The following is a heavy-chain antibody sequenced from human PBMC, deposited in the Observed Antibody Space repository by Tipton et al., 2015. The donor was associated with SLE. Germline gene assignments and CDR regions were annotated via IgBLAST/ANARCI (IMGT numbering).Heavy chain of an antibody. V-gene: IGHV3-21*03. CDR2: ISSSSYYI. CDR1: GFTFSNYS. D-gene: IGHD6-25*01. J-gene: IGHJ4*02. CDR3: TRGASGWDY. Sequence: SLRLSCAVSGFTFSNYSMNWVRQAPGKGLEWVSSISSSSYYIYYADSVKGRFTISRDNAKKSLYLQMNSLRAEDTAVYYCTRGASGWDYWGQGTLVTVSS.